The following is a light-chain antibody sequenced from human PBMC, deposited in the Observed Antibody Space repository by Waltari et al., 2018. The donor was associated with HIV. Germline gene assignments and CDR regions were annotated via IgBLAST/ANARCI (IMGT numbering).Light chain of an antibody. CDR1: QAISTF. J-gene: IGKJ3*01. CDR3: QKYNSAPLIT. Sequence: DIQITQSPTSLSASVGDRVTIPCRASQAISTFLAWYQQKPGKVPKLLISAASTLRSGVPSRVSGSGSGTDFTRTINGLKPEDVATYYCQKYNSAPLITFGPGTKVDI. V-gene: IGKV1-27*01. CDR2: AAS.